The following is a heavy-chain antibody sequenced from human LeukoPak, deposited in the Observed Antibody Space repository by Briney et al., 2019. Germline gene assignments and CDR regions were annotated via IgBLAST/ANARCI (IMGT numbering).Heavy chain of an antibody. CDR3: ARGDSGSYYFDY. V-gene: IGHV3-48*03. CDR1: GFTFSSYE. CDR2: ISSSGSTI. D-gene: IGHD1-26*01. J-gene: IGHJ4*02. Sequence: GGSLRLSCAASGFTFSSYEMNWVRQAPGKGLEWVSYISSSGSTIYYADSVKGRFTISRDNAKNSLYLQMNSLRAEDTAVYYCARGDSGSYYFDYWGQGALVTVSS.